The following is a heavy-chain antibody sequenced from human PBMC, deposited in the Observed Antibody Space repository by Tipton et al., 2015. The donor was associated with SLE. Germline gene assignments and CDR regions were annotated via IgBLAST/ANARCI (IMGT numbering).Heavy chain of an antibody. CDR1: GGSITSYS. D-gene: IGHD5-18*01. CDR2: IDYGENT. CDR3: ARRVDTAMVMGYYYYMDV. Sequence: TLSLTCSVSGGSITSYSWSWIRQPPGKGLEWIGYIDYGENTNYNPSPKSRVTISADTSKNQFSLKLSSVTAADTAVYYCARRVDTAMVMGYYYYMDVWGKGTTVTVSS. V-gene: IGHV4-59*01. J-gene: IGHJ6*03.